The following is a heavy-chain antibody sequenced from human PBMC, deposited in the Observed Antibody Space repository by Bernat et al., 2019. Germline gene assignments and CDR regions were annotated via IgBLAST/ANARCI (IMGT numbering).Heavy chain of an antibody. CDR1: GYTFTGYY. CDR2: VNPNSGGT. CDR3: ARDYRSVLVGATTWAWAFDI. Sequence: QVQLVQSGAEVKKPGASVKVSCKASGYTFTGYYMHWVRQAPGQGLEWMGWVNPNSGGTNYAQKFQGRVTMTRDTSISTAYMELSRLRSDDTAVYYCARDYRSVLVGATTWAWAFDIWGQGTMVTVSS. D-gene: IGHD1-26*01. J-gene: IGHJ3*02. V-gene: IGHV1-2*02.